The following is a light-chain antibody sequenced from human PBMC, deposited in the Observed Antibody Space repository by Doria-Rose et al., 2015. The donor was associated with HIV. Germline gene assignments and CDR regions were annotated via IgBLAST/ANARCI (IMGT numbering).Light chain of an antibody. J-gene: IGKJ1*01. CDR3: QQSYRTPRT. V-gene: IGKV1-39*01. CDR1: QSISNY. Sequence: DIQMTQSPSSLSASVGDRVTITCRASQSISNYLNWYQQKPGKAPKLLIYAASSLKSGVPSKFSGSGSGTDFTLTISSLQPEDFATYYCQQSYRTPRTFGQGTKVEIK. CDR2: AAS.